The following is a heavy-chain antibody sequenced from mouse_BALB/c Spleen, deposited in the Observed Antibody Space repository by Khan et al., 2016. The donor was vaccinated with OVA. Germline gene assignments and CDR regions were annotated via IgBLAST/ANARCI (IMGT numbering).Heavy chain of an antibody. Sequence: VQLQQPGPEVMKPGASVKISCKASGYSFSTYYIHWVTRSHGQTLEWIGYIDPFNGGTTYNQKFKGKATLTIDKSSSTAYMHLASLTSEDSAVYYCARHGTTSWFAYWGQGTLVTVSA. CDR3: ARHGTTSWFAY. V-gene: IGHV1S135*01. CDR1: GYSFSTYY. J-gene: IGHJ3*01. D-gene: IGHD1-1*01. CDR2: IDPFNGGT.